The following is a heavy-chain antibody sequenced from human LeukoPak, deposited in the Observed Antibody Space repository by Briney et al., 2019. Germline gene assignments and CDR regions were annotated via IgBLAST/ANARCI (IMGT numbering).Heavy chain of an antibody. D-gene: IGHD3-16*01. Sequence: GGSLRLSCAASGFTFSSYAMSWVRQAPGKGLEWASAISGSGGSTYYADSVKGRFTISRDNSKNTLYLQMYSLRAEDTAVYYCAKGLGGGNWFDPWGQGTLVTVSS. CDR3: AKGLGGGNWFDP. CDR1: GFTFSSYA. V-gene: IGHV3-23*01. CDR2: ISGSGGST. J-gene: IGHJ5*02.